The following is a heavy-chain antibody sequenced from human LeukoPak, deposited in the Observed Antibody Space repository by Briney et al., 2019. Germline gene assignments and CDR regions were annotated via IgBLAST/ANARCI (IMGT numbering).Heavy chain of an antibody. D-gene: IGHD2-2*01. J-gene: IGHJ4*02. CDR2: IRSKAYGGTT. V-gene: IGHV3-49*04. CDR1: GFTFGDYA. CDR3: TRLPEDSTLYFDY. Sequence: GGSLRLSCTASGFTFGDYAMSWVRQAPGKGLEWVGFIRSKAYGGTTEYAASVKGRFTISRDDSKSIAYLQMNSLKTEDTAVYYCTRLPEDSTLYFDYWGQGTLVTVSS.